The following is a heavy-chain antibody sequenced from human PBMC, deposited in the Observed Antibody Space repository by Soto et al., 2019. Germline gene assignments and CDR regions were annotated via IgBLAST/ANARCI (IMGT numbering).Heavy chain of an antibody. CDR2: IFQSGST. Sequence: SETLSLTCGVSGGTIRSPDWWTWVRQPPGKGLEWIGEIFQSGSTNYNPSLKSRVTISVDTSKNQFSLKLSSVTAADTAVYYCARGYCSGGSCYLNWFDPWGQGTLVTVSS. D-gene: IGHD2-15*01. CDR3: ARGYCSGGSCYLNWFDP. J-gene: IGHJ5*02. CDR1: GGTIRSPDW. V-gene: IGHV4-4*02.